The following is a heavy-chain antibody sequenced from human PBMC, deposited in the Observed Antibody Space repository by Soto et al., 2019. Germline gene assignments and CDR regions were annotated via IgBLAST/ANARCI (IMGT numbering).Heavy chain of an antibody. D-gene: IGHD3-22*01. J-gene: IGHJ4*02. CDR3: ARLKYYYDSSGFDY. CDR2: ISYSGST. CDR1: GGSINSSSYY. Sequence: PSETLSLTCTVSGGSINSSSYYWGWIRQPPGKGLEWIGSISYSGSTHYNPSLKSRVTISVDTSKNQFSLKLSSVTAADTAVYYCARLKYYYDSSGFDYWCQGTLVTVSS. V-gene: IGHV4-39*01.